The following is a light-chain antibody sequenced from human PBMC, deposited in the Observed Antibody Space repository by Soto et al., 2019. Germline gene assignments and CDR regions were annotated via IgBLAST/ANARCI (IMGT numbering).Light chain of an antibody. CDR1: QSVSSR. V-gene: IGKV3-15*01. J-gene: IGKJ1*01. CDR2: DAS. CDR3: RHYNNWPPET. Sequence: EIVMTQSPATLSVSPGEIATLYFSASQSVSSRLAWYQQKRGQAPRLLIYDASTRATGIPARFSGSGSGTEFNLTISSLQSEDFAIYYCRHYNNWPPETFGQGTKVVIK.